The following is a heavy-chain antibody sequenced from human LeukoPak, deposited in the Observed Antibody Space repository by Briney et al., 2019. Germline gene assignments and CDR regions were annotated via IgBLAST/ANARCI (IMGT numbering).Heavy chain of an antibody. Sequence: ASVKVSCKASGYTFTSYYMHWVRQAPGQGLEWMGWINPNSGGTNYAQKFQGRVTMTRDTSISTAYMEPSRLRSDDTAVYYCARAGYYYYYYMDVWGKGTTVTVSS. J-gene: IGHJ6*03. CDR2: INPNSGGT. V-gene: IGHV1-2*02. CDR3: ARAGYYYYYYMDV. CDR1: GYTFTSYY.